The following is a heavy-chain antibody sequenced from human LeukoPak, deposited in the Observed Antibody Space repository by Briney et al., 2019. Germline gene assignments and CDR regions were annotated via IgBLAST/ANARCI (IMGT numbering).Heavy chain of an antibody. J-gene: IGHJ4*02. CDR1: GYDFTSYW. CDR3: ARLDMQRWLQPLAFDY. D-gene: IGHD5-24*01. V-gene: IGHV5-51*01. Sequence: GESLKISCKGSGYDFTSYWIGWVRPMPGEGLEWMGIIYPGDSDTRYSPSFQGQVTISADKSISTAYLQWSSLKASDTAMYYCARLDMQRWLQPLAFDYWGQGTLVTVSS. CDR2: IYPGDSDT.